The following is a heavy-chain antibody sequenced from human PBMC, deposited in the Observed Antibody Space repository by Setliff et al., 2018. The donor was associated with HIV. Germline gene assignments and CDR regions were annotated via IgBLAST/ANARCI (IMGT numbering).Heavy chain of an antibody. CDR3: ARGGGVTFYYYYYMDV. J-gene: IGHJ6*03. V-gene: IGHV1-2*02. CDR2: LNPRSGGS. D-gene: IGHD3-16*01. CDR1: GYTFSGYY. Sequence: GASVKVSCKASGYTFSGYYIHWVRQAPGQGLEWMGWLNPRSGGSDYAQRFQGRVTMTRDTSISTAYMELSRLTSDDTAVYYCARGGGVTFYYYYYMDVWAKGTTVTVSS.